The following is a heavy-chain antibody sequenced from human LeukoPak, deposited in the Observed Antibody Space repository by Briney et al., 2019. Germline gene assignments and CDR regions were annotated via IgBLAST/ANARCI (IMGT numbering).Heavy chain of an antibody. D-gene: IGHD5-12*01. CDR3: ARGGIVATPGRVGYFDY. V-gene: IGHV4-34*01. CDR2: INHSGST. CDR1: GGSFSGYY. Sequence: PSETLSLTCAVYGGSFSGYYWSWIRQPPGKGLEWIGEINHSGSTNYNPSLKSRVTISVDTSKNQFSLKLSSVTAADTAVYYCARGGIVATPGRVGYFDYWGQGTLVTVSS. J-gene: IGHJ4*02.